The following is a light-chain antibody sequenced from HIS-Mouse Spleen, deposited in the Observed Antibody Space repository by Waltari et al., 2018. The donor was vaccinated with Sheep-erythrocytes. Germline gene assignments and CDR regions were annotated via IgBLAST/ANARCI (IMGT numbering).Light chain of an antibody. V-gene: IGLV2-23*01. CDR3: CSYAGSSTPWV. J-gene: IGLJ3*02. CDR2: EGS. CDR1: SSAVGSYNL. Sequence: QSALTQPASLSGSPGQSITISCTGTSSAVGSYNLVSCYQQHPGKAPKLMIYEGSKRPSGVCTRFSGAKSGNTASLTISGLQAEDEADYYCCSYAGSSTPWVFGGGTKLTVL.